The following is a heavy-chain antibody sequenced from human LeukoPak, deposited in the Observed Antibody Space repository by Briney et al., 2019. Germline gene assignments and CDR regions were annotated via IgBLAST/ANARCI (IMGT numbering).Heavy chain of an antibody. J-gene: IGHJ3*02. CDR1: GFTFSSYS. CDR3: ARIAVAGTYAFDI. CDR2: ISSSSSYI. Sequence: PGGSLRLSCAASGFTFSSYSMNWVRQAPGKGLEWVSSISSSSSYIYYADSVKGRFTISRDNAKNPLYLQMNSLRAEDTAVYYCARIAVAGTYAFDIWGQGTMVTVSS. V-gene: IGHV3-21*04. D-gene: IGHD6-19*01.